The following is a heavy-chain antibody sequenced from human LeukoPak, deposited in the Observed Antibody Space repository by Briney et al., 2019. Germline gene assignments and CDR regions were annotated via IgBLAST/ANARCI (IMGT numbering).Heavy chain of an antibody. D-gene: IGHD3-22*01. V-gene: IGHV4-4*02. CDR2: IYHSGST. CDR1: GGSISSSNW. Sequence: PSGTLSLTCAVSGGSISSSNWWSWVRQPPGKGLEWIGEIYHSGSTNYNPSLKSRVTISVDKSKNQFSLKLSSVTAADTAVCYCARDYYYDSSGYYGALGYWGQGTLVTVSS. J-gene: IGHJ4*02. CDR3: ARDYYYDSSGYYGALGY.